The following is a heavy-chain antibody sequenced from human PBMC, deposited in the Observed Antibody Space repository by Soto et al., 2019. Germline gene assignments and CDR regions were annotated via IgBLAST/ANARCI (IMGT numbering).Heavy chain of an antibody. CDR3: ARFPTVLAALDY. CDR1: GFTFSGYW. CDR2: IDYDGSDT. J-gene: IGHJ4*02. V-gene: IGHV3-74*01. Sequence: GGSLRLSCAASGFTFSGYWMHWVRQAPGQGLVWVSRIDYDGSDTSYADSVKGRFTISRDNAKNTLYLQMNSLRAEDTAVYYCARFPTVLAALDYWGQGTLVTVSS. D-gene: IGHD3-16*01.